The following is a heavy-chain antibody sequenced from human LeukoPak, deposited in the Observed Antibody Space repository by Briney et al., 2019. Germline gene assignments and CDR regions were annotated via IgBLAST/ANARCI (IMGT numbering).Heavy chain of an antibody. D-gene: IGHD3-9*01. Sequence: SETLSLTCTASGGSISSHYWSWIRQPPGKGLEWIGYIYYSGSTNYNPSLKSRVTISVDTSKNQFSLKLSSVTAADTAVYYCARVGYDILTGYYPTYFDYWGQGTLVTVSS. J-gene: IGHJ4*02. CDR1: GGSISSHY. CDR2: IYYSGST. V-gene: IGHV4-59*11. CDR3: ARVGYDILTGYYPTYFDY.